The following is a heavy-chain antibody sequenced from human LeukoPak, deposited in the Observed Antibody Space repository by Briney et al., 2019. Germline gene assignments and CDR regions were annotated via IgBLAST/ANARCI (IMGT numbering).Heavy chain of an antibody. CDR3: ARDPYSSGYYASFDP. Sequence: PSETLSLTCTVSGGSISSSSYYWGWIRQPPGKGLEWIGSIYYSGSTYYNPSLKSRVTISVDTSKNRFSLNMWSVTAADTAVYYCARDPYSSGYYASFDPWGQGTLVTVSS. J-gene: IGHJ5*02. V-gene: IGHV4-39*07. CDR2: IYYSGST. CDR1: GGSISSSSYY. D-gene: IGHD5-12*01.